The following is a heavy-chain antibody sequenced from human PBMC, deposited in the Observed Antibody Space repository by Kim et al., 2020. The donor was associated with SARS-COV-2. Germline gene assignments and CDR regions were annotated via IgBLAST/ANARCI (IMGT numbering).Heavy chain of an antibody. V-gene: IGHV3-23*01. Sequence: GGSLRLSCAASGFTFSSYAMSWVRQAPGKGLEWVSAISGSGGSTYYADSVKGRFTISRDNSKNTLYVQMNSLRAEDTAVYYCAKYSPWDSYCSGGSCYSSDYFDYWGQGTRVTVSS. D-gene: IGHD2-15*01. CDR3: AKYSPWDSYCSGGSCYSSDYFDY. CDR2: ISGSGGST. J-gene: IGHJ4*02. CDR1: GFTFSSYA.